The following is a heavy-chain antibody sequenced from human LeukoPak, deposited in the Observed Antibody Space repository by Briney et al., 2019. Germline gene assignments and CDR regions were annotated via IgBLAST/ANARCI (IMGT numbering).Heavy chain of an antibody. D-gene: IGHD6-13*01. Sequence: SETLSLTCTVSGGSISSHYWSWIRQPPGKGLEWIGYIYYSGSTNHNPALKSRFTISVDTSKTHLSLKLSSVTAADTAVYYCARVTSSWYYVDYWGQGTRVTVSS. CDR2: IYYSGST. J-gene: IGHJ4*02. CDR1: GGSISSHY. CDR3: ARVTSSWYYVDY. V-gene: IGHV4-59*11.